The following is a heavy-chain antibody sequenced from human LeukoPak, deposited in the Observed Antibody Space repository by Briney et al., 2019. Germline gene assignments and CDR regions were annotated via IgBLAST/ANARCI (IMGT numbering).Heavy chain of an antibody. CDR1: GFTFSSFE. J-gene: IGHJ4*02. CDR2: ISSSSSTI. CDR3: ARDFDY. V-gene: IGHV3-48*03. Sequence: GGSLRLSCAASGFTFSSFEMNWVRKAPGKGLEWVSYISSSSSTIYYADSVKGRFTISRDNAKNSLYLQMNSLRAEDTAVYYCARDFDYWGQGTLVTVSS.